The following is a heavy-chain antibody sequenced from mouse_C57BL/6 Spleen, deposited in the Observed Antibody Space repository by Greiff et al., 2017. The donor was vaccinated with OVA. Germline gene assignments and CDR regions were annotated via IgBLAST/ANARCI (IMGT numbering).Heavy chain of an antibody. CDR3: ARSRLLLRSSHFDY. CDR1: GYTFTDYY. J-gene: IGHJ2*01. CDR2: INPNNGGT. V-gene: IGHV1-26*01. D-gene: IGHD1-1*01. Sequence: EVQLQQSGPELVKPGASVKISCKASGYTFTDYYMNWVKQSHGKSLEWIGDINPNNGGTSYNQKFKGKATLTVDKSSSTAYMELRSLSSEDSAVYYCARSRLLLRSSHFDYWGQGTTLTVSS.